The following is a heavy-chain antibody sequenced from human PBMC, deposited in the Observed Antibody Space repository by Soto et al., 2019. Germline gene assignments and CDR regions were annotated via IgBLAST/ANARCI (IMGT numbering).Heavy chain of an antibody. Sequence: GGSLRLSCAASGFTLSTYDMHWVRQAPGKGLEWVAVISYEGSNKYYADSVKGRFTISRDNSKNTLYLQINSLRAEDTAVYYCARAKGYCSGGSCYYFDYWGQGTLVTVSS. CDR3: ARAKGYCSGGSCYYFDY. D-gene: IGHD2-15*01. J-gene: IGHJ4*02. CDR1: GFTLSTYD. V-gene: IGHV3-30-3*01. CDR2: ISYEGSNK.